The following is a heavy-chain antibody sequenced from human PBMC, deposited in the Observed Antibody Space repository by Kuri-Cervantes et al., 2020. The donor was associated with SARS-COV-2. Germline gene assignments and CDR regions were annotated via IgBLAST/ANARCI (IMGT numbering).Heavy chain of an antibody. Sequence: ESLKISCAVSGGSFSGYYWSWIRQPPGKGLEWIGEINHSGSTNYNPSLKSRVTISVDTSKNQFSLKLSSVTAADTAVYYCARVDGDYVDWYFDLWGRGTLVTVSS. CDR1: GGSFSGYY. D-gene: IGHD4-17*01. CDR2: INHSGST. J-gene: IGHJ2*01. CDR3: ARVDGDYVDWYFDL. V-gene: IGHV4-34*01.